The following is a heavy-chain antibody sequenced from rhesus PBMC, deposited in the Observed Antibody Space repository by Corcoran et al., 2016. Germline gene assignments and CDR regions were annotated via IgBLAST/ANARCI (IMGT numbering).Heavy chain of an antibody. CDR1: GFTFSSYE. CDR2: ISESGGAI. CDR3: TRSAAASFYGLDS. D-gene: IGHD6-25*01. Sequence: DVQPVESGGGLVEPGGSLRLSCVASGFTFSSYEMHWVRQAPGKGLEWVSVISESGGAIYYADSLKGRFTISRDNAKNSLFLQMNSLRAEDTAVYYCTRSAAASFYGLDSWGQGVVVTVSS. J-gene: IGHJ6*01. V-gene: IGHV3-100*02.